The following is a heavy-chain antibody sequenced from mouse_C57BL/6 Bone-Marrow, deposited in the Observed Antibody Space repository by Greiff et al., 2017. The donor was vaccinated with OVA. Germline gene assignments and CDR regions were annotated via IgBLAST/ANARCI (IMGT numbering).Heavy chain of an antibody. CDR3: AKHATTAISYRGWYFDV. V-gene: IGHV2-9*01. CDR2: IWGGGST. J-gene: IGHJ1*03. Sequence: VKVVESGPGLVAPSQSLSITCTVSGFSLTSYGVDWVRQPPGKGLEWLGVIWGGGSTNYNSALMSRLSISKDNSKSQVFLKMNSLQTDDTAMYYCAKHATTAISYRGWYFDVWGTGTTVTVSS. D-gene: IGHD1-2*01. CDR1: GFSLTSYG.